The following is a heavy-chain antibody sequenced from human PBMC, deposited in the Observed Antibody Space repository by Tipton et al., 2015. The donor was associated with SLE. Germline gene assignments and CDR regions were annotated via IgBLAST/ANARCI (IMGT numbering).Heavy chain of an antibody. J-gene: IGHJ1*01. CDR3: ARDSWDRSGCLQH. V-gene: IGHV3-30*04. Sequence: RSLRLSCAASGFIFSNYDVHWVRQAPRTGLEWVAGISYDGSNYSYADSVKGRFTISRDNSKNTIYLQMNSLKTEDTAIYYCARDSWDRSGCLQHWGQGTLVTVSS. CDR2: ISYDGSNY. CDR1: GFIFSNYD. D-gene: IGHD3-3*01.